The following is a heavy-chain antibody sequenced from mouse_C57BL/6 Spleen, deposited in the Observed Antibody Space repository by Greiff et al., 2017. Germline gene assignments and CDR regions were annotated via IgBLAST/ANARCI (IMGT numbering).Heavy chain of an antibody. J-gene: IGHJ2*01. V-gene: IGHV5-16*01. CDR1: GFTFSDYY. Sequence: EVQVVESEGGLVQPGSSMKLSCTASGFTFSDYYMAWVRQVPEKGLEWVANINYDGSSTYYLDSLKSRFIISRDNAKNILYLQMSSLKSEDTATYYCARWDYGYVYYFDYWGQGTTLTVSS. CDR3: ARWDYGYVYYFDY. CDR2: INYDGSST. D-gene: IGHD2-2*01.